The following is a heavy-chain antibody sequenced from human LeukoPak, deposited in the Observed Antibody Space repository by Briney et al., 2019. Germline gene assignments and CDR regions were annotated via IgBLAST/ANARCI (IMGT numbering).Heavy chain of an antibody. CDR3: ARDSSYGSGSYDYFDY. D-gene: IGHD3-10*01. J-gene: IGHJ4*02. CDR1: GGSISSSSYY. CDR2: IYYSGST. Sequence: PSETLSLTCTVSGGSISSSSYYWGWIRQPPGKGLEWIGSIYYSGSTYYNPSLKSRVTISVDTSKNQFSLRLNSVTAADTALYFCARDSSYGSGSYDYFDYWGQGILVTVSS. V-gene: IGHV4-39*07.